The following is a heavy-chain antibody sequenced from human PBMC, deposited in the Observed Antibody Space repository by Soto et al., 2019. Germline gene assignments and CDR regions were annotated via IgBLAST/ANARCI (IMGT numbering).Heavy chain of an antibody. J-gene: IGHJ6*03. CDR2: IYYSGST. D-gene: IGHD3-3*01. CDR1: GGSISSYY. CDR3: ARGRRGFDYYYMDV. V-gene: IGHV4-59*01. Sequence: PSETLSLTCTVSGGSISSYYWSWIRQPPGKGLEWIGYIYYSGSTNYNPSLKSRVTISVDTSKNQFSLKLSSVTAADTAVYYCARGRRGFDYYYMDVWGKGTTVTVSS.